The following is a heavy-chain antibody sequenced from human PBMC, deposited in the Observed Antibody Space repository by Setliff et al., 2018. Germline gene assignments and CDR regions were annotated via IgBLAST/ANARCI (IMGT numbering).Heavy chain of an antibody. V-gene: IGHV4-61*09. CDR2: IYTGGST. CDR3: ARDRLRGWFDP. CDR1: GDSISSGTYY. Sequence: TLSLTCTVSGDSISSGTYYWSYWTWIRQPAGKGLEWIGHIYTGGSTNYNPSLKSRVTMSVDTSKKQFSLRLSSVTAADTAIYYCARDRLRGWFDPWGQGTLVTVSS. J-gene: IGHJ5*02. D-gene: IGHD2-21*02.